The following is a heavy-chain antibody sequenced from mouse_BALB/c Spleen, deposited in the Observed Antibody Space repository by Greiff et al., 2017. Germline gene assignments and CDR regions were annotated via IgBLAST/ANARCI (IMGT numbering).Heavy chain of an antibody. D-gene: IGHD3-1*01. V-gene: IGHV1-9*01. CDR1: GYTFSSYW. Sequence: QVQLQQSGAELMKPGASVKISCKATGYTFSSYWIEWVKQRPGHGLEWIGETLPGSGSTNYNEKFKGKATFTADTSSNTAYMQLSSLTSEDSAVYYCARRLGPHRGAMDYWGQGTSVTVSS. CDR2: TLPGSGST. CDR3: ARRLGPHRGAMDY. J-gene: IGHJ4*01.